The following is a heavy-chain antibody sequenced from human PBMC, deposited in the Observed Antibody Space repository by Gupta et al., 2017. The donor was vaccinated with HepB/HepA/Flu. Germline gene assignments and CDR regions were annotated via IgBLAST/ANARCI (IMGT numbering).Heavy chain of an antibody. D-gene: IGHD1-1*01. J-gene: IGHJ4*02. CDR3: ATMEGLIGTT. V-gene: IGHV1-2*06. CDR2: INPNNGDT. Sequence: IRQVPGQGPEWMGRINPNNGDTVYAHNFQGRVTMTTDTSITTAYLDLSRLRIDDTAIYYCATMEGLIGTTWGQGALVTISS.